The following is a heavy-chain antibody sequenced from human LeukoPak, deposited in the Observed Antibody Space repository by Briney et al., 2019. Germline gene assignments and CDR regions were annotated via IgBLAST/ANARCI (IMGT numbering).Heavy chain of an antibody. Sequence: GGSLRLSCAASGFTFSSYAMHWVRQAPGKGLEWVAVISYDGSNKYYADSVKGRFTISRDNSKSTLYLQMNSLRAEDTAVYYCARDPEHYYDSSGYYYGSYFDYWGQGTLVTVSS. CDR2: ISYDGSNK. J-gene: IGHJ4*02. V-gene: IGHV3-30*04. D-gene: IGHD3-22*01. CDR3: ARDPEHYYDSSGYYYGSYFDY. CDR1: GFTFSSYA.